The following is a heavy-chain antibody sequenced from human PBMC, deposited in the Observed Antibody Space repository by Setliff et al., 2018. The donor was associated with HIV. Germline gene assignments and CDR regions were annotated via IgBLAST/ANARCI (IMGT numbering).Heavy chain of an antibody. CDR3: AKSGYCGSSTCRNYFYYMDV. J-gene: IGHJ6*03. CDR2: ISGSGIST. Sequence: VASVKVSCAASGFTFSNYAMRWVRQAPGKGLAWVSGISGSGISTYNADSVKGRFTISRDNSNNTLYLQMNSLRAEDTAVYYCAKSGYCGSSTCRNYFYYMDVWGKGTTVTV. CDR1: GFTFSNYA. V-gene: IGHV3-23*01. D-gene: IGHD2-2*01.